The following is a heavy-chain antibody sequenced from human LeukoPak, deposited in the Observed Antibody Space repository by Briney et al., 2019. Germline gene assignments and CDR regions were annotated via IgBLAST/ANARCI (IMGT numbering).Heavy chain of an antibody. Sequence: ASVKVSCKASGYTFTSYGISWVRQAPGQGLEWMGGIIPIFGTANYAQKFQGRVTITADESTSTAYMELSSLRSEDTAVYYCARVDGYELDYWGQGTLVTVSS. J-gene: IGHJ4*02. CDR3: ARVDGYELDY. CDR2: IIPIFGTA. V-gene: IGHV1-69*13. CDR1: GYTFTSYG. D-gene: IGHD5-12*01.